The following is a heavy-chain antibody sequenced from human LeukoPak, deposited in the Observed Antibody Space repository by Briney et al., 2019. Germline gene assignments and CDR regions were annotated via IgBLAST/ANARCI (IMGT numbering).Heavy chain of an antibody. Sequence: TGWSLRLSCAASGFTFSSYWMHWVRQAPGKGLEWVSSISSSSSYIYYADSVKGRFTISRDNAKNSLYLQMNSLRAEDTAVYYCARVRSSGRDAFDIWGQGTMVTVSS. CDR3: ARVRSSGRDAFDI. CDR1: GFTFSSYW. D-gene: IGHD6-19*01. J-gene: IGHJ3*02. V-gene: IGHV3-21*01. CDR2: ISSSSSYI.